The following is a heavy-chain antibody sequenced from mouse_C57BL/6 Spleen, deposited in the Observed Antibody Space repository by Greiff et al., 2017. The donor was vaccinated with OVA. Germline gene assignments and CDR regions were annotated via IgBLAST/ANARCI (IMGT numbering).Heavy chain of an antibody. J-gene: IGHJ4*01. CDR3: ARSPDYEDAMDY. V-gene: IGHV1-55*01. CDR2: IYPGSGST. CDR1: GYTFTSYW. Sequence: VQLQQPGAELVKPGASVKMSCKASGYTFTSYWITWVKQRPGQGLEWIGDIYPGSGSTNYNEKFKSKATLTVDTSSSTAYMQLSSLTSEDSAVNDWARSPDYEDAMDYWGQGTSVTVSS. D-gene: IGHD2-4*01.